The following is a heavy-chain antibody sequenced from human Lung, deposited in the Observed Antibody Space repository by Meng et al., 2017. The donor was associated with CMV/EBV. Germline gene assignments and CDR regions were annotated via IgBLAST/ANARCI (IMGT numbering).Heavy chain of an antibody. CDR3: AREAGRDGYATPKFDY. D-gene: IGHD5-24*01. CDR2: IYYTGST. Sequence: QVRRQESGPGRVNPEQTLSLPCTVSGGSIGSGGYYCSWIRQHPGKGLEWIGYIYYTGSTFYNPSLKSRVTISVDTSKNQFSLKLIPATAADTAVYYCAREAGRDGYATPKFDYWGQGTLVTVSS. J-gene: IGHJ4*02. V-gene: IGHV4-31*03. CDR1: GGSIGSGGYY.